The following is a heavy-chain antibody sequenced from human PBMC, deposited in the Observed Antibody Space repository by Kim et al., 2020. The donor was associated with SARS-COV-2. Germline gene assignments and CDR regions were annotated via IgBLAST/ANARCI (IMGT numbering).Heavy chain of an antibody. V-gene: IGHV5-10-1*01. CDR3: ARRITGLYAFDI. Sequence: NSSPSFKGHVTISADKSISTAYLQWSSLKASDTAMYYCARRITGLYAFDIWGQGTMVTVSS. J-gene: IGHJ3*02. D-gene: IGHD1-20*01.